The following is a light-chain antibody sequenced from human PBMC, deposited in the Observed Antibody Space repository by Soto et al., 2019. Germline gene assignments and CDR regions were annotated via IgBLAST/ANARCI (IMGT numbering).Light chain of an antibody. J-gene: IGLJ3*02. V-gene: IGLV2-14*01. CDR3: QSYDNSLSGSWV. CDR1: SSDVGGYKY. Sequence: QSALTQPASVSGSPGQSITISCTGTSSDVGGYKYVSWYQQYPGKAPKLMIYEVSYRPSRVSNRFSGSKSGTSASLAINGLQAEDEAHYYCQSYDNSLSGSWVFGGGTKLTVL. CDR2: EVS.